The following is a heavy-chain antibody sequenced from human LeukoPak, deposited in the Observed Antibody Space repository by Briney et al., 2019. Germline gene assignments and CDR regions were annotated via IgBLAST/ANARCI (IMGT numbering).Heavy chain of an antibody. CDR3: AREAGASSFRPLDC. J-gene: IGHJ4*02. CDR2: ISNSGST. V-gene: IGHV4-4*07. D-gene: IGHD1-26*01. Sequence: SETLSLTCTVSGGSISNYYRSWIRQPAGKGLEWIGRISNSGSTNYNLVHKSRVTMSVDTSKNQFSVRLSSVTAADTAMYYCAREAGASSFRPLDCWGQGVLVSVSS. CDR1: GGSISNYY.